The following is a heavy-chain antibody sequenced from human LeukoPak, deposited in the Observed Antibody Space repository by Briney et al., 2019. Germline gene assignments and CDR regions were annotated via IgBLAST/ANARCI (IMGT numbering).Heavy chain of an antibody. CDR2: IYYSGST. V-gene: IGHV4-59*02. D-gene: IGHD6-19*01. CDR3: TTNGWYCLDY. CDR1: GFTVSSNY. Sequence: GSLRLSCAASGFTVSSNYMSWVRQAPGKGLEWIGYIYYSGSTNYNPSLKSRVTISVDTSKNQFSLKLSSVTAADTAVYYCTTNGWYCLDYWGQGTLVTVSS. J-gene: IGHJ4*02.